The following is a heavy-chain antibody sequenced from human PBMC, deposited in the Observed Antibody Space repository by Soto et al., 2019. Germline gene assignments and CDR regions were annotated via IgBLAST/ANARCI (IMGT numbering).Heavy chain of an antibody. CDR1: GGSISSSSYY. Sequence: PSETLSLTCTVSGGSISSSSYYWGWIRQPPGKGLEWIGSIYYSGSTYYNPSLKSRVTISVDTSKNQFSLKLSSVTAADTAVYYCARLGLGSGANWFDPWGQGTLVTVAS. J-gene: IGHJ5*02. D-gene: IGHD3-10*01. V-gene: IGHV4-39*01. CDR3: ARLGLGSGANWFDP. CDR2: IYYSGST.